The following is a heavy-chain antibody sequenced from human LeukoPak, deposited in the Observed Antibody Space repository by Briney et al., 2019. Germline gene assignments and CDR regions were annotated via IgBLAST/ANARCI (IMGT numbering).Heavy chain of an antibody. J-gene: IGHJ4*02. D-gene: IGHD4-17*01. CDR1: GGSFSGYY. V-gene: IGHV4-34*01. Sequence: PSETLSLTCAVYGGSFSGYYWSSIRQPPGKGLEWIGEINHSGSTNYNPSLKSRVTISVDTSKTQFSLKLSSVTAADTAVYYCARGEQIYGDYGTHYFDYWGQGTLVTVSS. CDR3: ARGEQIYGDYGTHYFDY. CDR2: INHSGST.